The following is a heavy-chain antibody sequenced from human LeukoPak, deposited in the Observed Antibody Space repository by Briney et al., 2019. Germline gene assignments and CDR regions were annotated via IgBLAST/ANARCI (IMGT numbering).Heavy chain of an antibody. J-gene: IGHJ4*02. CDR1: GFTFSSYS. D-gene: IGHD6-13*01. CDR2: ISSSSSYI. V-gene: IGHV3-21*01. Sequence: GGSLRLSCVASGFTFSSYSMNWVRQAPGKGLEWVSSISSSSSYIYYADSVKGRFTISRDNAKNSLYLQMNSLRAEDTAVYYCARGFSSSRPHYFDYWGQGTLVTVSS. CDR3: ARGFSSSRPHYFDY.